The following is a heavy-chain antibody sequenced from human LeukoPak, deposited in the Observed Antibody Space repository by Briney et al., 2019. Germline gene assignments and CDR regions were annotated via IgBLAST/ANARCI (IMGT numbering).Heavy chain of an antibody. V-gene: IGHV4-31*03. CDR2: IYYSGST. CDR1: GGSISSGGYY. Sequence: SETLSLTCTVSGGSISSGGYYWSWIRQHPGKGLEWIGYIYYSGSTYYNPSLKSRVTISVDTSKNQFSLKLSSVTAAGTAVYYCARTLGGSGPTTLDYWGQGTLVTVSS. CDR3: ARTLGGSGPTTLDY. J-gene: IGHJ4*02. D-gene: IGHD3-10*01.